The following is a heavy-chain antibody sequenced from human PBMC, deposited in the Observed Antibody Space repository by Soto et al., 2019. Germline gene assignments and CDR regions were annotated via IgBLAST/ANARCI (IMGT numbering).Heavy chain of an antibody. D-gene: IGHD6-19*01. J-gene: IGHJ6*02. CDR1: GFTFSSYA. CDR2: ISGSGGST. Sequence: GGSLRLSCAASGFTFSSYAMSWVRQAPGKGLEWVSAISGSGGSTYYADSVKGRFTISRDNSKNTLYLQMNSLRAEDTAVYYCATSLRNSGSSRHYYYYGMDVWGQGTTVTVSS. V-gene: IGHV3-23*01. CDR3: ATSLRNSGSSRHYYYYGMDV.